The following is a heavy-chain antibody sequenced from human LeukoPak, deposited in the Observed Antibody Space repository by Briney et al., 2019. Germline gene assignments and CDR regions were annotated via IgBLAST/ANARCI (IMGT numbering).Heavy chain of an antibody. J-gene: IGHJ5*02. CDR3: ARDRAALQDWVELDP. D-gene: IGHD3/OR15-3a*01. Sequence: PRGSLRLSCAVSGFRVSDYYMSWVRQAPGKGLEWVGLIRDSGEAFYADFVRGRFAISRDESENTLYLQMNSLRVEDTAVYFCARDRAALQDWVELDPWGQGTPVIVSS. CDR1: GFRVSDYY. CDR2: IRDSGEA. V-gene: IGHV3-66*03.